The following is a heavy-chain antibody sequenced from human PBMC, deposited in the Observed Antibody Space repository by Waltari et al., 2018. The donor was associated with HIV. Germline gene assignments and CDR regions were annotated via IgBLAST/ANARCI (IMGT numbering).Heavy chain of an antibody. CDR2: IRGGGET. CDR1: GFIFTDFA. Sequence: QLLESGGGLVEPGGSLRLSCAASGFIFTDFAMDLVRQAPGKGREWVSGIRGGGETFYADAVKGRVTISRDNSKNTLYLQMNSLRADDAAVYYCVKDSGRAADVFDLWGQGTMVTVSS. D-gene: IGHD3-10*01. CDR3: VKDSGRAADVFDL. J-gene: IGHJ3*01. V-gene: IGHV3-23*01.